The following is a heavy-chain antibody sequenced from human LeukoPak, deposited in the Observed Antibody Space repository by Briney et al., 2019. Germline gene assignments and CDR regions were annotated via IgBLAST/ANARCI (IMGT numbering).Heavy chain of an antibody. CDR3: AKTIAAAGISY. J-gene: IGHJ4*02. CDR2: ISGSGGST. Sequence: GGPLRLSCAASGFTFSSYAMSWVRQAPGKGLEWVSAISGSGGSTYYADSVKGRFTISRDNSKNTLYLQMNSLRAEDTAVYYCAKTIAAAGISYWGQGTLVTVSS. V-gene: IGHV3-23*01. D-gene: IGHD6-13*01. CDR1: GFTFSSYA.